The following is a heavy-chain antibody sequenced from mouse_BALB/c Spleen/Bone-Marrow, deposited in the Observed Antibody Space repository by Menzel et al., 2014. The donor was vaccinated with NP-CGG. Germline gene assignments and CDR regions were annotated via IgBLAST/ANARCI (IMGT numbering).Heavy chain of an antibody. CDR3: AVMDY. V-gene: IGHV7-3*02. CDR2: VRNKANSYTT. Sequence: EVQLVESGGGLVQPGGSLRLSCATSGFTFTDYYMSWVRQPPGKALEWLGFVRNKANSYTTEYSASVKGRFTISRDNSQSILYLQMNTLRAEDSATYYCAVMDYRGQGTSVTVSS. CDR1: GFTFTDYY. J-gene: IGHJ4*01.